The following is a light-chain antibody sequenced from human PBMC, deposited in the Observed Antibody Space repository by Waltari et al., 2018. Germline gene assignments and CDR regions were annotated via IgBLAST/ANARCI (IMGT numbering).Light chain of an antibody. J-gene: IGLJ3*02. V-gene: IGLV4-69*01. Sequence: QLVLTQSPSASASLGASVKLTCTLSSGHSSNVIAWLQQQPEKGLRYLMKVNSDGSHSKGDEIPYRFSGSIAGAERYLTISSLQSEDEADYYCQTGGHGTWVFGGGTKLTVL. CDR1: SGHSSNV. CDR2: VNSDGSH. CDR3: QTGGHGTWV.